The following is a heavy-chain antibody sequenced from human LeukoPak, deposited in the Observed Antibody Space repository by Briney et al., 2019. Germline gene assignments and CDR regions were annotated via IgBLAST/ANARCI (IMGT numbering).Heavy chain of an antibody. V-gene: IGHV4-34*01. Sequence: SETLSLTCAVYGGSFSGYYWSWIRQPPGKGLERVGEINHSGSTNYNPSLKSRVTISVDTSKNQFSLKLSSVTAADTAVYYCARKTTVTPRYYYYYYMDVWGKGTTVTVSS. CDR1: GGSFSGYY. J-gene: IGHJ6*03. CDR3: ARKTTVTPRYYYYYYMDV. D-gene: IGHD4-11*01. CDR2: INHSGST.